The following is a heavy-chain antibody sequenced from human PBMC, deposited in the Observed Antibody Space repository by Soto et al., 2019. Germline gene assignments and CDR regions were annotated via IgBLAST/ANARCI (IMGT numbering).Heavy chain of an antibody. V-gene: IGHV4-30-4*01. Sequence: QVQLQESGPGLVKPSQTLSLTCTVSGGSISSGDYYWSWIRQPPGKGLEWIGYIYYSGSTYYNSSLKSRVTISVDTSKNQFSLKLSSVTAADTAVYYCARDLDTAMGDWYGMDVWGQGTTVTVSS. CDR1: GGSISSGDYY. J-gene: IGHJ6*02. CDR3: ARDLDTAMGDWYGMDV. CDR2: IYYSGST. D-gene: IGHD5-18*01.